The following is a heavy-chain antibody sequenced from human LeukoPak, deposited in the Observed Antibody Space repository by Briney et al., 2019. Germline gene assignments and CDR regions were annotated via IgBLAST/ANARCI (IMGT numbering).Heavy chain of an antibody. CDR3: ARETYGAYDA. D-gene: IGHD4-17*01. Sequence: PGGSLRLSCAASGFTFGSYSMHWVRQAPGKGLVWVSRIKSDGTTTTYADSVKGRFTISRDNAKNTLYLQLNSLTAEDTAVYYCARETYGAYDAWGQGTMVTVSS. V-gene: IGHV3-74*01. CDR1: GFTFGSYS. CDR2: IKSDGTTT. J-gene: IGHJ3*01.